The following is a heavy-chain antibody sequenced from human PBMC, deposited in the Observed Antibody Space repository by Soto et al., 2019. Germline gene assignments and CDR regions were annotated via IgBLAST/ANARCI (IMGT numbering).Heavy chain of an antibody. J-gene: IGHJ4*02. CDR2: IYYSGST. V-gene: IGHV4-61*01. CDR1: GGSVSSGSYY. CDR3: ARYSGYEIDY. Sequence: PSETLSLTCTVSGGSVSSGSYYWSWIRQPPGKGLEWIGYIYYSGSTNYNPSLKSRVTISVDTSKNQFSLKLSSVTAADTAVYYCARYSGYEIDYWGQGTLVTVSS. D-gene: IGHD5-12*01.